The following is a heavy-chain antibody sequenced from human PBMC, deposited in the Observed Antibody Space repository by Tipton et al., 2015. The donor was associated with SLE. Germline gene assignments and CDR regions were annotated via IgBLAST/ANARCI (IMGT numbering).Heavy chain of an antibody. Sequence: LRLSCTVSGGSISSSSYYWGWIRQPPGKGLEWIGSIYYSGSTYYNPSLKSRVTMSVDTSKNQFSLNLSSVTAADTAVDYCARLGYYDSSAGCWGQGTLVTVSS. V-gene: IGHV4-39*01. D-gene: IGHD3-22*01. CDR1: GGSISSSSYY. J-gene: IGHJ4*02. CDR2: IYYSGST. CDR3: ARLGYYDSSAGC.